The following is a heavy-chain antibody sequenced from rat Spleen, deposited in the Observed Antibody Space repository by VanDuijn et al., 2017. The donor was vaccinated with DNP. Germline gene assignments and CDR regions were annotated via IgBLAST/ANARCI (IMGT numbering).Heavy chain of an antibody. D-gene: IGHD1-3*01. CDR2: IFYAGTTT. CDR3: ARHGRVTTVATYWYFDF. V-gene: IGHV5-7*01. J-gene: IGHJ1*01. CDR1: GFTFSNYD. Sequence: EVQLVDSGGGLVQPGRSLKLSCTASGFTFSNYDMAWVRQAPKKGLEWVATIFYAGTTTYYRGSVKGRFTISRYNAKNTLYLQMNSLRSEDTATYYCARHGRVTTVATYWYFDFWGPGTMVTVSS.